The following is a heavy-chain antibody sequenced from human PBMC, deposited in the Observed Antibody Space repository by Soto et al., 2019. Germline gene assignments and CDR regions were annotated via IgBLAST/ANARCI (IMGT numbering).Heavy chain of an antibody. D-gene: IGHD7-27*01. Sequence: GGSLRLSCAASGFTFSSYAMSWVRQAPGKGLEWVSAISGSGGSTYYADSVKGRFTISRDNSKNTLYLQMNSLRAEDTAVYYCAKDGDLTLYYYYMDVWGKGTTVTVSS. CDR3: AKDGDLTLYYYYMDV. J-gene: IGHJ6*03. V-gene: IGHV3-23*01. CDR2: ISGSGGST. CDR1: GFTFSSYA.